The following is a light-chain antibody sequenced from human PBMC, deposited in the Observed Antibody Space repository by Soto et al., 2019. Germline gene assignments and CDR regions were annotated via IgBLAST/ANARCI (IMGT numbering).Light chain of an antibody. J-gene: IGLJ1*01. CDR3: VSFTTSRSYV. CDR2: DVA. Sequence: QSALTQPGSVSDSPGQSITISCTGTSSDIGGNDYVSWYRQYPGEAPKLIIYDVANRPSGVSNRFSGSKSGNTASLIISGLQAEDEADYYCVSFTTSRSYVFGTGTKVTVL. V-gene: IGLV2-14*03. CDR1: SSDIGGNDY.